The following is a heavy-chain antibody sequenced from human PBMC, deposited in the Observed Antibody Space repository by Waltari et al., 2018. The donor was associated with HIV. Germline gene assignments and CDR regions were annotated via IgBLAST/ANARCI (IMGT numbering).Heavy chain of an antibody. CDR2: ISSSGSAK. J-gene: IGHJ4*02. CDR1: GFTFSDYY. V-gene: IGHV3-11*04. Sequence: QVQLVESGGGLVKPGGSLRLSCAASGFTFSDYYMSWIRQAPGKGREWGPYISSSGSAKYYADSVKGRFTISRDNAKKSVYLEINSLRVEDTAVYYCARFGRASYGLDYWGQGTLVTVSS. D-gene: IGHD1-26*01. CDR3: ARFGRASYGLDY.